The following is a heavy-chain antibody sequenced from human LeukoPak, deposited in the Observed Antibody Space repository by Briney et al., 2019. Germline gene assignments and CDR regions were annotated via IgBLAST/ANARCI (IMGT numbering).Heavy chain of an antibody. D-gene: IGHD3-10*01. J-gene: IGHJ5*02. CDR2: IYTDGAT. CDR1: GITVSQSD. CDR3: ARDRAGSKPWVEFHP. Sequence: GGSLRLSCAISGITVSQSDMSWVRQAPGRGLEWVSLIYTDGATHYAGSVKGRFTISRDTSKNTVYLEMRNLRPEDTAVYFCARDRAGSKPWVEFHPWGQGTLVTVSS. V-gene: IGHV3-66*02.